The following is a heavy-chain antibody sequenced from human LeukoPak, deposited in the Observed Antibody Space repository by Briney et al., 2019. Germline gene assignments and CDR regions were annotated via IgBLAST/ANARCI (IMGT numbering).Heavy chain of an antibody. J-gene: IGHJ4*02. D-gene: IGHD6-19*01. Sequence: GASVKVSCTASGYTFTSHYIHWIRQAPGQGLEWMGRIIPSGGGTIYTQKFQGRLTMTKDTSTATVYMELSSLRSEDTATYFCARDVGSGWFTLDYWGQGTLVTVSS. CDR2: IIPSGGGT. CDR3: ARDVGSGWFTLDY. V-gene: IGHV1-46*01. CDR1: GYTFTSHY.